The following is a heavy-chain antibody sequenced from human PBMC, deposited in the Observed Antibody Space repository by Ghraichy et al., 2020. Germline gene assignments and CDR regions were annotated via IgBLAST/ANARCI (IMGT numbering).Heavy chain of an antibody. J-gene: IGHJ4*02. Sequence: SETLSLTCAVYGGSSSNYFWSWIRQSRGRGLEWIGEINYGGNTNYNPSFKSRVTISIGTSNNHFSLRLNSVTAADTAVYYCARGRHQTSGHWNFDYWGQGTRVTVSS. CDR2: INYGGNT. CDR1: GGSSSNYF. CDR3: ARGRHQTSGHWNFDY. D-gene: IGHD6-19*01. V-gene: IGHV4-34*01.